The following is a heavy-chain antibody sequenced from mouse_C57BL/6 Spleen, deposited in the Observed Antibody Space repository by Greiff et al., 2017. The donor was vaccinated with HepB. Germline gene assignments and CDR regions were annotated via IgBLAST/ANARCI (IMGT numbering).Heavy chain of an antibody. CDR1: GYTFTSYG. CDR3: ARSPYDYPYYFDY. Sequence: VKLQESGAELARPGASVKLSCKASGYTFTSYGISWVKQRTGQGLEWIGEIYPRSGNTYYNEKFKGKATLTADKSSSTAYMELRSLTSEDSAVYFCARSPYDYPYYFDYWGQGTTLTVSS. V-gene: IGHV1-81*01. CDR2: IYPRSGNT. D-gene: IGHD2-12*01. J-gene: IGHJ2*01.